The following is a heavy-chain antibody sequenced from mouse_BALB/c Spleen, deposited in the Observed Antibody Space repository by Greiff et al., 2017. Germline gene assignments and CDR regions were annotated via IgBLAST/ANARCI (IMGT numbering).Heavy chain of an antibody. J-gene: IGHJ2*01. Sequence: EVQLVESGGGLVQPGGSLRLSCATSGFTFTDYYMSWVRQPPGKALEWLGFIRNKANGYTTEYSASVKGRFTISRDNSQSILYLQMNTLRAEDSATYYCARELLPFDYWGQGTTLTVSS. V-gene: IGHV7-3*02. CDR1: GFTFTDYY. CDR2: IRNKANGYTT. D-gene: IGHD1-1*01. CDR3: ARELLPFDY.